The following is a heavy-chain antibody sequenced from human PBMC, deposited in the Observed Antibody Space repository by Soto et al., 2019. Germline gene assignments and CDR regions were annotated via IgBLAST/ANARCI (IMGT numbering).Heavy chain of an antibody. CDR2: IYYSGST. V-gene: IGHV4-31*03. Sequence: PSETLSLTCTVSGGSISSGGYYWSWIRQHPGKGLEWIGYIYYSGSTYYNPSLESRVTISVDTSKNQFSLKLSSVTAADTAVYYCARDKSDSKGPGSGRWFDPWGQGTLVTVSS. D-gene: IGHD3-22*01. CDR3: ARDKSDSKGPGSGRWFDP. J-gene: IGHJ5*02. CDR1: GGSISSGGYY.